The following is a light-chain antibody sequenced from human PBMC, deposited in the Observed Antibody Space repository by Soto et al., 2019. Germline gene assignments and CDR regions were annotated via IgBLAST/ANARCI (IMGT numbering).Light chain of an antibody. V-gene: IGLV2-11*01. Sequence: QSALTQPRSVSGSPGQSVTISCTGTSSDVGGYQYVSWYQQHPGKAPKLMIYDVSKWPSGVPDRFSGSKSGNTASLTISGLQAEDEADYYCCSYAGSYTLVFGGGTQLTVL. CDR3: CSYAGSYTLV. CDR1: SSDVGGYQY. J-gene: IGLJ2*01. CDR2: DVS.